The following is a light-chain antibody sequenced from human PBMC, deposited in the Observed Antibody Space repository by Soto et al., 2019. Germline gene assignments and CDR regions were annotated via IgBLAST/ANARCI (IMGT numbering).Light chain of an antibody. J-gene: IGKJ1*01. CDR1: QRINSW. CDR3: QQYNSHWSWT. Sequence: DIQMTQSPSTLAASPGDRVTITCRASQRINSWLAWYQQKPGKAPKLLIYQASNLQRGVPSRFSGSGFGTEFTLTISSLQPEDFAMYYCQQYNSHWSWTFGQGTKVEI. V-gene: IGKV1-5*03. CDR2: QAS.